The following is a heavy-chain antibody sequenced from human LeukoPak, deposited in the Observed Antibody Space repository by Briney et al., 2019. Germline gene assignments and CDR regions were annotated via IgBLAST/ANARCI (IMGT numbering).Heavy chain of an antibody. CDR1: GFTFSSYW. CDR2: IKQEGSEK. J-gene: IGHJ6*03. Sequence: GGSLRLSCAASGFTFSSYWMSWVRQAPGKGLEWVANIKQEGSEKYYVDSVKGRFTISRDNAKNSLYLQMNSLRAEDTAVYYCARALPTRRGYYYYYYYMDVRGKGTTVTVSS. V-gene: IGHV3-7*01. CDR3: ARALPTRRGYYYYYYYMDV. D-gene: IGHD2-15*01.